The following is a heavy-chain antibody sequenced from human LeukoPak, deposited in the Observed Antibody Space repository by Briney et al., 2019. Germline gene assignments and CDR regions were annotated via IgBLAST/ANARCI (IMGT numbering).Heavy chain of an antibody. J-gene: IGHJ4*02. CDR3: ARGYYSSSRFDS. V-gene: IGHV3-74*01. Sequence: PGGSLRLSCAASGFPFSNYWMHWVRQAPGKGLVWVSRVNSDGSTTNYADSVKGRFTISRDSAENTLYMRMNSLRPEDTAVYYCARGYYSSSRFDSWGQGTLVTVSS. CDR2: VNSDGSTT. CDR1: GFPFSNYW. D-gene: IGHD6-13*01.